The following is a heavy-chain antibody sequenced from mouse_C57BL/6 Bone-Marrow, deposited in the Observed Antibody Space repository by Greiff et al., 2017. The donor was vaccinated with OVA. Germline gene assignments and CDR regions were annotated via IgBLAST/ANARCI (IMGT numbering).Heavy chain of an antibody. D-gene: IGHD2-4*01. CDR1: GYTFTSYW. CDR3: ARKGDYDGAWFAY. V-gene: IGHV1-53*01. J-gene: IGHJ3*01. CDR2: INPSNGGT. Sequence: QVQLKESGTELVKPGASVKLSCKASGYTFTSYWMHWVKQRPGQGLEWIGNINPSNGGTNYNEKFKSKATLTVDKSSSTAYMQLSSLTSEDSAVYYCARKGDYDGAWFAYWGQGTLVTVSA.